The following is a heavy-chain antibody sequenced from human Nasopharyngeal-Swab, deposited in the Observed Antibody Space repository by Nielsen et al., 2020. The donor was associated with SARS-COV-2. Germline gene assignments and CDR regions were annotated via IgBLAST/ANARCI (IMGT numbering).Heavy chain of an antibody. CDR3: ARDHSRITGTTYYYGMDV. V-gene: IGHV1-2*04. CDR1: GYTFTGYY. CDR2: INPNSGGT. Sequence: ASVKVSYKASGYTFTGYYMHWVRQAPGQGLEWMGWINPNSGGTNYAQKFQGWVTMTRDTSISTAYMELSRLRSDDTAVYYCARDHSRITGTTYYYGMDVWGQGTTVTVSS. D-gene: IGHD1-7*01. J-gene: IGHJ6*02.